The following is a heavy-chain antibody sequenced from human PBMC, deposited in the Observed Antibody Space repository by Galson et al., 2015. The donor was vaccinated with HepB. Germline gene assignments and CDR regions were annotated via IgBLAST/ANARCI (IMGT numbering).Heavy chain of an antibody. CDR2: ISGSGGST. D-gene: IGHD3-3*01. Sequence: SLRLSCAASGFTFSSYAMSWVRQAPGKGLEWVSAISGSGGSTYYADSVKGRFTISRDNSKNTLYLQMNSLRAEDTAVYYCARGDFWSVRPPIYYFDYWGQGTLVTVSS. V-gene: IGHV3-23*01. CDR1: GFTFSSYA. J-gene: IGHJ4*02. CDR3: ARGDFWSVRPPIYYFDY.